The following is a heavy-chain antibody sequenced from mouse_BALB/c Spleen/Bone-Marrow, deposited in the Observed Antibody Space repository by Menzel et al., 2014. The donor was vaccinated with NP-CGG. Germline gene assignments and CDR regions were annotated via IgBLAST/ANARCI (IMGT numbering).Heavy chain of an antibody. V-gene: IGHV3-1*02. CDR3: ASTTVVALYAMDY. CDR2: IHYSGST. D-gene: IGHD1-1*01. Sequence: ESGPDLVKPSQSLSLTCTVTGYSITGGYSCHWIRQFPGNKLEWMGYIHYSGSTNYNPSLKRRISITRDTSKNQFFLQLNSVTTEDTATYYCASTTVVALYAMDYWGQGTSVTVSS. CDR1: GYSITGGYS. J-gene: IGHJ4*01.